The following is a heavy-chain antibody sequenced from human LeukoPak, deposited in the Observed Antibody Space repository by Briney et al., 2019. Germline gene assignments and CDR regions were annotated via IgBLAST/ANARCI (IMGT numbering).Heavy chain of an antibody. CDR2: ISSSGNTI. Sequence: GGSLRHSCAASLFPYSWYLINSVRQAPGKGLEWVSYISSSGNTIYNADSVKSRLMTSRDNAKDSLYLQMHSLRAEDTAVYYGTRVGQQLADYWGQGTLVTVSS. V-gene: IGHV3-48*03. CDR3: TRVGQQLADY. J-gene: IGHJ4*02. CDR1: LFPYSWYL. D-gene: IGHD6-13*01.